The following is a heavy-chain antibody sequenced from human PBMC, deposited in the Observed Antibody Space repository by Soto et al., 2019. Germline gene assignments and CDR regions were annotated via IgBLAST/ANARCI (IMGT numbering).Heavy chain of an antibody. CDR2: IYPGDSDT. Sequence: RGESLKISCKGSGYSFTSYWIGWVRQMPGKGLEWMGIIYPGDSDTRYSPSFQGQVTISADKSISTAYLQWSSLKASDTAMYYRARCFRDLVVVAVPRDAFDIWGQGTMVTVSS. J-gene: IGHJ3*02. V-gene: IGHV5-51*01. CDR1: GYSFTSYW. CDR3: ARCFRDLVVVAVPRDAFDI. D-gene: IGHD2-15*01.